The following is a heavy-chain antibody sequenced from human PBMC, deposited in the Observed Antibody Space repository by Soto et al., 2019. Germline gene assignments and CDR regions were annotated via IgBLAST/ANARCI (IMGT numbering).Heavy chain of an antibody. J-gene: IGHJ6*02. CDR3: ARDGAGGDGDYGSPSSRYYYYGMDV. CDR1: GYTFTSYY. V-gene: IGHV1-46*01. D-gene: IGHD4-17*01. Sequence: ASVKVSCKASGYTFTSYYMHWVRQAPGQGLEWMGIINPSGGSTSYAQKFQGRVTMTRDTSTSTVYMELSSLRSEDTAVYYCARDGAGGDGDYGSPSSRYYYYGMDVWGQGTTVTVSS. CDR2: INPSGGST.